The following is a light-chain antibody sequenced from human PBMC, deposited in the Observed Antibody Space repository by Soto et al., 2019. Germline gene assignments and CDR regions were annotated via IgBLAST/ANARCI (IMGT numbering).Light chain of an antibody. V-gene: IGLV2-14*01. J-gene: IGLJ1*01. CDR2: EVS. CDR1: SGDVGSYNY. Sequence: QSALTQPASVSGSPGQSITISCTGTSGDVGSYNYVSWYQQHPGKAPKLMIYEVSDRPSGISSRFSGSKSGNTASLTISGLQTEDEADYYCSSYTSSSTLFGTGTKVTVL. CDR3: SSYTSSSTL.